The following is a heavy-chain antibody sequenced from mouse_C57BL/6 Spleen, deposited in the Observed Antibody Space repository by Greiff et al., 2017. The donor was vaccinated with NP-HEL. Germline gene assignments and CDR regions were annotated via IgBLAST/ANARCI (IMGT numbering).Heavy chain of an antibody. Sequence: QVQLQQPGAELVMPGASVKLSCKASGYTFTSYWMHWVKQRPGQGLEWIGEIDPSDSYTNYNQKFKGKSTLTVDKSSSTAYMQLSSLTSEDSAVYYCARGILRPHYYAMDDWGQGTSVTVSS. V-gene: IGHV1-69*01. J-gene: IGHJ4*01. CDR1: GYTFTSYW. D-gene: IGHD1-2*01. CDR2: IDPSDSYT. CDR3: ARGILRPHYYAMDD.